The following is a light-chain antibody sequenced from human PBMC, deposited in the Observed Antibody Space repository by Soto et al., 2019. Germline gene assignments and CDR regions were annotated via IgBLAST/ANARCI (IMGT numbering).Light chain of an antibody. CDR2: DVS. Sequence: QSALTQPASVSGSPGQWIAISCTGTSSDVGAYNYVSWYQQYPGKAPKLMIYDVSNRPSGVSDRFSGSKSGNTASLTSSGLQAEDEADYYCSSYTTSFTYVFGTGTKVTVL. CDR1: SSDVGAYNY. CDR3: SSYTTSFTYV. V-gene: IGLV2-14*03. J-gene: IGLJ1*01.